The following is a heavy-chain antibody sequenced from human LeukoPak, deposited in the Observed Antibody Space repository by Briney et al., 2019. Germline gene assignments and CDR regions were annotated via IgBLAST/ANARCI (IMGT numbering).Heavy chain of an antibody. V-gene: IGHV3-23*01. Sequence: PGGALRLSCAASGFTFSNYAMSWVRQAPGKGLEGVSAISANGGGTYYADSVKGRFTISRDNAKNSLYLQMNSLRAEDTAVYYCARGIDFLRPGGGQGTLVTVSS. CDR1: GFTFSNYA. CDR2: ISANGGGT. J-gene: IGHJ4*02. CDR3: ARGIDFLRPG. D-gene: IGHD3-3*01.